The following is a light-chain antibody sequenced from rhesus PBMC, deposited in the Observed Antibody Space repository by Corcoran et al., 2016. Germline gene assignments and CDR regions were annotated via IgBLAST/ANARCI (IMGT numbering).Light chain of an antibody. CDR2: NAS. J-gene: IGKJ4*01. CDR3: QPYARAPLS. Sequence: DIQMTQSPSSLSASVGDRVTITCRASQGLSSWLAWYQQKPGKAPHLLIYNASSLQTGVPSRFSGCGSGTDFTLIRSRLQPGDCATLYCQPYARAPLSFGGGTKLEIK. V-gene: IGKV1-21*01. CDR1: QGLSSW.